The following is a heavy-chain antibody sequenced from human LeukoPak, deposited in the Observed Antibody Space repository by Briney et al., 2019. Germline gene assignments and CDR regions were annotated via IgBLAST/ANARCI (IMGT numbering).Heavy chain of an antibody. Sequence: PSETLSLTCTVSGGSISSYYWSWIRQPPGKGLEWIGYIYYSGSTNYNPSLKSRVTMSLDTSNNQVSLKLNPVTAADTAVYYCARHISSGGTYAHFDYWGQGTLVTVSS. V-gene: IGHV4-59*08. CDR2: IYYSGST. J-gene: IGHJ4*02. CDR1: GGSISSYY. D-gene: IGHD1-26*01. CDR3: ARHISSGGTYAHFDY.